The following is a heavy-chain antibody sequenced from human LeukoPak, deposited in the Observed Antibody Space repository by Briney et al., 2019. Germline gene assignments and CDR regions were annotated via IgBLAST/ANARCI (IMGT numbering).Heavy chain of an antibody. D-gene: IGHD2-15*01. CDR1: GFTFSSYA. Sequence: QSGGSLRLSCAASGFTFSSYAMSWVRQAPGKGLEWVSAISGSGGSTYYADSVKGRFTISRDNSKNTLYLQMNSPRAEDTAVYYCASDGCSGGSCYSGYLYYFDYWGQGTLVTVSS. V-gene: IGHV3-23*01. CDR2: ISGSGGST. CDR3: ASDGCSGGSCYSGYLYYFDY. J-gene: IGHJ4*02.